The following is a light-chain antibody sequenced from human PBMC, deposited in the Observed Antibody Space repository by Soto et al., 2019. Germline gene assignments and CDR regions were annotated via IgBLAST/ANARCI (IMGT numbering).Light chain of an antibody. CDR3: QQRSNWPLSIT. J-gene: IGKJ5*01. CDR1: QRVSSN. Sequence: SLSLATLSVSPGARATLSCRAIQRVSSNLAWYQQKPGQAPRLLIYDASNRATGIPARFSGSGSGTDFTLTISSLEPEDFAVYYCQQRSNWPLSITFGQRTLLEI. CDR2: DAS. V-gene: IGKV3-11*01.